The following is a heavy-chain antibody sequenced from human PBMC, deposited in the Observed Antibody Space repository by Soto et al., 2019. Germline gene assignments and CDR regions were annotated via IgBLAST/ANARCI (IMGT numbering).Heavy chain of an antibody. Sequence: HPGGSLRLSCDASGFTSSSYPMHWVRQAPGKGLEWVTVISYDGGNQYYADSVKGRFTISRDNSKDTLYLQMHSLRSDDTAVYFCARGPITQTSFIDHWGQGTLVTVSS. J-gene: IGHJ4*02. CDR1: GFTSSSYP. CDR3: ARGPITQTSFIDH. D-gene: IGHD1-20*01. V-gene: IGHV3-30-3*01. CDR2: ISYDGGNQ.